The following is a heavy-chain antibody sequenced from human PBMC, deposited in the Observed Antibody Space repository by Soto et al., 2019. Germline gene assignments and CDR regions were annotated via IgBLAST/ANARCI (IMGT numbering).Heavy chain of an antibody. CDR1: GVSINSYY. J-gene: IGHJ3*01. CDR3: ASTYSSGWIPFAFDV. V-gene: IGHV4-59*01. D-gene: IGHD6-25*01. CDR2: IYHTASA. Sequence: SDTLSLTFTVSGVSINSYYWTWIRQPPGKGLEWIGYIYHTASANYNPSLRSRVTISIDTSKNQFSLKMSSVTAADTAVYYCASTYSSGWIPFAFDVWGQGTTVTVS.